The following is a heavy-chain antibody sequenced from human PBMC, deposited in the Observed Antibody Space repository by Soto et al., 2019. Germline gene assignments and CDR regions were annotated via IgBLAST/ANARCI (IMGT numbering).Heavy chain of an antibody. CDR2: IKPDGSQT. CDR1: GFTFSSYW. V-gene: IGHV3-7*01. D-gene: IGHD5-12*01. J-gene: IGHJ4*02. CDR3: ARDPVRGDGYALDY. Sequence: GGSLRLSCAASGFTFSSYWMTWVRQAPGKGLEWVANIKPDGSQTNYVDSVKGRFTISRDNAKNSLYLQVYSLRAEDSAVYYCARDPVRGDGYALDYWGQGALVTVYS.